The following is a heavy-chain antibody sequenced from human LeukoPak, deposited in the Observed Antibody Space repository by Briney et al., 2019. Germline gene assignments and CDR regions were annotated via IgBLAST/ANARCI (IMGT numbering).Heavy chain of an antibody. CDR2: IYYSGST. D-gene: IGHD3-10*01. V-gene: IGHV4-59*08. CDR3: ARTRYYYNSRSYGAPYYFDY. Sequence: SETLSLTCTVSGGSISSYYWSWIRQPPGKGLEWIGYIYYSGSTNYNPSLKSRVTISVDTSKNQFSLELSSVTAADTAVYYCARTRYYYNSRSYGAPYYFDYWGQGTLVTVSS. J-gene: IGHJ4*02. CDR1: GGSISSYY.